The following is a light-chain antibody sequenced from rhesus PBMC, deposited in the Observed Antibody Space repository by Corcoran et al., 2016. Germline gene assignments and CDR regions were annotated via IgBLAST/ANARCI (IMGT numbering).Light chain of an antibody. Sequence: DIQMTQSPSSLSASVGDKVTITCRASQGISSWVAWYQQTPGKAPKLLIYAASRLQSGVPSRFSCSGSGTDYTLTISSLQPEDFATYYCQQGYNTPRTFGQGTKVEIK. CDR3: QQGYNTPRT. CDR2: AAS. J-gene: IGKJ1*01. CDR1: QGISSW. V-gene: IGKV1-18*01.